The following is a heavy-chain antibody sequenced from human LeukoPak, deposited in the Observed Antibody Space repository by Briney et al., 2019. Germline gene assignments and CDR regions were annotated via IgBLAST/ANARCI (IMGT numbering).Heavy chain of an antibody. CDR3: ARVTNDYGDYYFDY. V-gene: IGHV4-4*07. Sequence: SETLSLTCTVPGGSISSYYWSWIRQPAGKGLEWIGRIYTSGSTNYNPSLKSRVTMSVDTSKNQFSLKLSSVTAADTAVYYCARVTNDYGDYYFDYWGQGTLVTVSS. D-gene: IGHD4-17*01. CDR1: GGSISSYY. J-gene: IGHJ4*02. CDR2: IYTSGST.